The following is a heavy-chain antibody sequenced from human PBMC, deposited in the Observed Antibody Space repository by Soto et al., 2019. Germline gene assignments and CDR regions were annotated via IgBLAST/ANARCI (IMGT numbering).Heavy chain of an antibody. CDR1: GGSFSGYY. D-gene: IGHD2-15*01. CDR2: INHSGST. J-gene: IGHJ4*02. V-gene: IGHV4-34*01. CDR3: ARDRPGYCSGGSCYQATDYFDY. Sequence: SETLSLTCAVYGGSFSGYYWSWIRQPPGKGLEWIGEINHSGSTNYNPSLKSRVTISVDTSKNQFSLRLSSVTAADTAVYYCARDRPGYCSGGSCYQATDYFDYWGQGTLVTVSS.